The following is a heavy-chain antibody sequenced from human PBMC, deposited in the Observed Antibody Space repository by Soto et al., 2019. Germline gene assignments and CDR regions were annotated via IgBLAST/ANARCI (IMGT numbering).Heavy chain of an antibody. V-gene: IGHV3-30*18. J-gene: IGHJ6*02. CDR1: GFTFSSYG. Sequence: GGSLRLSCAASGFTFSSYGMHWVRQAPGKGLEWVAVISYDGSNKYYADSVKGRFTISRDNSKNTLYLQMNSLRAEDTAVYYCAKDQDYGDYYYYYGMDVWGQGTTVTVSS. CDR2: ISYDGSNK. D-gene: IGHD4-17*01. CDR3: AKDQDYGDYYYYYGMDV.